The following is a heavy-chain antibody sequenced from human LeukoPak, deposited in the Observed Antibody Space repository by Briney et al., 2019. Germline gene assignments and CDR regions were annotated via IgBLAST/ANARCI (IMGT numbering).Heavy chain of an antibody. D-gene: IGHD6-13*01. CDR3: ARARGIAALDFDY. CDR2: ISGGAETT. V-gene: IGHV3-23*01. J-gene: IGHJ4*02. CDR1: GFTFSSYA. Sequence: PGGSLRLSCAASGFTFSSYAMTWVRQAPGKGLEWVSAISGGAETTYYADSVKGRFTISRDNSKNTLYLQMNSLRAEDTAVYYCARARGIAALDFDYWGQGTLVTVSS.